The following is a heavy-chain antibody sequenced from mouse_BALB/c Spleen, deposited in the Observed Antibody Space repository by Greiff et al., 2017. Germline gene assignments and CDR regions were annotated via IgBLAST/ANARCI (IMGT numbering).Heavy chain of an antibody. CDR1: GFTFSSYA. CDR3: ARGEYGPYGGFAY. Sequence: EVKLVESGGGLVKPGGSLKLSCAASGFTFSSYAMSWVRQTPEKRLEWVASISSGGSTYYPDSVKGRFTISRDNARNILYLQMSSLRSEDTAMYYCARGEYGPYGGFAYWGQGTLVTVSA. J-gene: IGHJ3*01. D-gene: IGHD2-10*02. CDR2: ISSGGST. V-gene: IGHV5-6-5*01.